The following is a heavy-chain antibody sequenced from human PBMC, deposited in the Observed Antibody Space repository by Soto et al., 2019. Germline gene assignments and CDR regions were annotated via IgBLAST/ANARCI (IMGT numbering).Heavy chain of an antibody. D-gene: IGHD3-3*01. Sequence: ASVKVSCKASGYTFTSYYMHWVRQAPGQGLEWMGIINPSGGSTSYAQKFQGRVTMTSDTSTSTVYMELSSLRSEDKAVYYCARGLITIFGVVTGSYYGMDVWGQGTTVTSP. CDR1: GYTFTSYY. CDR2: INPSGGST. V-gene: IGHV1-46*01. CDR3: ARGLITIFGVVTGSYYGMDV. J-gene: IGHJ6*02.